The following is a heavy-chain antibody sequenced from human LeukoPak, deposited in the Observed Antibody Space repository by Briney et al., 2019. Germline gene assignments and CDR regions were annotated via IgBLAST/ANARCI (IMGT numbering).Heavy chain of an antibody. D-gene: IGHD1-7*01. Sequence: QPGGSLRLSCAASVFTFNSYEMNWVRQAPGKGLEWVSYISSSGSTKYYADSVKGRFTISRDNAKNSLYLQMNSLRADDTAVYYCVREANWNYGYWGQGTLVTVSS. CDR2: ISSSGSTK. J-gene: IGHJ4*02. V-gene: IGHV3-48*03. CDR3: VREANWNYGY. CDR1: VFTFNSYE.